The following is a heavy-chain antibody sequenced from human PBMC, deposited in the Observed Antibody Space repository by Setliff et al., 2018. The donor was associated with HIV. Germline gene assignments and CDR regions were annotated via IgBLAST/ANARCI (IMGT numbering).Heavy chain of an antibody. CDR1: GGSFSGYY. D-gene: IGHD3-3*01. V-gene: IGHV4-34*01. J-gene: IGHJ5*02. CDR2: IYDSGST. Sequence: SETLSLTCAVYGGSFSGYYWSWIRQPPGKGLEWIGEIYDSGSTNYNPSLKSRVTMSVDTSKNQFSLKLNSVTAADTAVYYCGRGSRITIFGVVKGTNWFDPWGQGTLVTVSS. CDR3: GRGSRITIFGVVKGTNWFDP.